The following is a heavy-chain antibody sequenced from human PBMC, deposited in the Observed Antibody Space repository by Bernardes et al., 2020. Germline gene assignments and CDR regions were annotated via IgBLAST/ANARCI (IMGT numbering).Heavy chain of an antibody. J-gene: IGHJ4*02. CDR2: MNPNSGNT. CDR1: GYTFTSYD. CDR3: ARLPSRRGRIDY. V-gene: IGHV1-8*01. Sequence: ASVKVSCMASGYTFTSYDINWVRQATGQGLEWMGWMNPNSGNTGYAQKFQGRVTMTRNTSISTAYMELSSLRSEDTAVYYCARLPSRRGRIDYWGQGTLVTVSS.